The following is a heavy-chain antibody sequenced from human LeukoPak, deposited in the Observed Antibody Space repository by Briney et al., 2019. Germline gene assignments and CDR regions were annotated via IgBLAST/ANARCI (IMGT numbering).Heavy chain of an antibody. V-gene: IGHV1-69*01. J-gene: IGHJ4*02. CDR1: GGTFSSYA. CDR2: IIPILDTT. Sequence: SVKVSCKTPGGTFSSYAVSWVRQAPGQGLEWMGGIIPILDTTNYAQKFQGRVTITADESASTVYMELSSLRFEDTAVYYCARDSSNIIVAPVYWGQGTRVSVSS. D-gene: IGHD5-12*01. CDR3: ARDSSNIIVAPVY.